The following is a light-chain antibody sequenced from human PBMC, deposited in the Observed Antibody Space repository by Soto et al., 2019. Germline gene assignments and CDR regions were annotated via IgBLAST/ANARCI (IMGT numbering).Light chain of an antibody. CDR2: RNN. J-gene: IGLJ2*01. Sequence: QPVLTQPPSASGTPGQRVTISCSGSSSNIGSNYVYWYQQLPGTAPKVLIYRNNQRPSGVPDRFSGSKSGTSASLAISGLRSEDEADYYCAAWDDSLSGLVVFGGGTKLTVL. CDR1: SSNIGSNY. V-gene: IGLV1-47*01. CDR3: AAWDDSLSGLVV.